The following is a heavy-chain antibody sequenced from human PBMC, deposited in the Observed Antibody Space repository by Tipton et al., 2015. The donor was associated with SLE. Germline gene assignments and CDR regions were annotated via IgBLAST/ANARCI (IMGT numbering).Heavy chain of an antibody. CDR2: IYYSGST. CDR1: GGSISSSSYY. D-gene: IGHD5-12*01. J-gene: IGHJ1*01. Sequence: TLSLTCTVSGGSISSSSYYWGWIRQPPGKQLEWIGNIYYSGSTYYNPSLKSRVTISIDTSKNQFSLRLTSVTAADTAVYYCARRAQSGYDSSFRRWGQGTLVTVSS. V-gene: IGHV4-39*07. CDR3: ARRAQSGYDSSFRR.